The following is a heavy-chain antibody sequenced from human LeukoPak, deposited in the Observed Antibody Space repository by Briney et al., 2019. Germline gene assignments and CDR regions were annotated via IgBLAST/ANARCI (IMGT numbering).Heavy chain of an antibody. Sequence: ASVKVSCKASGYTFTGYYIHWVRQAPGQGLEWMGWISPNSGGTNYAQKFQGRVTMTRDTSIRTAYMELSRLRSDDTAVFYCASNGGEGAKDYFDHWGQGTLVTVSS. CDR3: ASNGGEGAKDYFDH. J-gene: IGHJ4*02. CDR2: ISPNSGGT. V-gene: IGHV1-2*02. CDR1: GYTFTGYY. D-gene: IGHD2-8*01.